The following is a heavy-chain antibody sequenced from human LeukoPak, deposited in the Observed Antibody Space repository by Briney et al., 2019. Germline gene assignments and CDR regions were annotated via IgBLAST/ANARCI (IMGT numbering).Heavy chain of an antibody. CDR3: SGQYSSSSVVDY. V-gene: IGHV3-48*03. J-gene: IGHJ4*02. D-gene: IGHD6-6*01. CDR2: ISSSGSIM. Sequence: GGSLRLSCAASGXSFSSYEMSWVRQAPGKGLEWVSYISSSGSIMYSADSVKGRFTISRDNAKNSLYLQMNSLRAEDTAIYYCSGQYSSSSVVDYWGQGTLVTVSS. CDR1: GXSFSSYE.